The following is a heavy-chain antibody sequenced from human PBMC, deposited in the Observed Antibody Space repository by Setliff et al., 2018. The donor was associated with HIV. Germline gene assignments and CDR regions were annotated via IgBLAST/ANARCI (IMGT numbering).Heavy chain of an antibody. CDR3: ASFFGDYGY. CDR1: GFTFSSYS. V-gene: IGHV3-21*04. D-gene: IGHD3-10*01. CDR2: ISSSSSYI. J-gene: IGHJ4*01. Sequence: PGGSLRLSCAASGFTFSSYSMNWVRQAPGKGLEWVSSISSSSSYIYYADSVKGRFTVSRDNANNLLFLEMNNLGVEDTAVYYCASFFGDYGYWGHGTQVTVSS.